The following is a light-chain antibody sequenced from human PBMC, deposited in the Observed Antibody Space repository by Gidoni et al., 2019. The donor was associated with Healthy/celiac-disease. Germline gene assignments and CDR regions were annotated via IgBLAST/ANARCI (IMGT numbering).Light chain of an antibody. J-gene: IGKJ1*01. V-gene: IGKV1-5*01. CDR1: QSISSR. CDR2: DAS. Sequence: DIQMTHSPSTLSASVGDRVTITCRASQSISSRLAWYQQKPAKAPKLLIDDASSLESGVPSRCCGRGSGTEFTLTISSLQPDDFATYYCQQYKSYSPWTCGQGTKVEIK. CDR3: QQYKSYSPWT.